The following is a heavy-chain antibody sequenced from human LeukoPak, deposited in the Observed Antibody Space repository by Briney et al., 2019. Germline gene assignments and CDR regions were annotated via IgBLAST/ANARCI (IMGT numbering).Heavy chain of an antibody. V-gene: IGHV3-23*01. Sequence: GGSLRLSCAASGFTFSSYAMSWVRQAPGKGLEWVSAISGSGGSTYYADSVKGRFTISRDNSKNTLYLQMNSLRAKDTAVYYCASGESIAAAGTPPGTDYYGMDVWGQGTTVTVSS. CDR2: ISGSGGST. CDR3: ASGESIAAAGTPPGTDYYGMDV. D-gene: IGHD6-13*01. J-gene: IGHJ6*02. CDR1: GFTFSSYA.